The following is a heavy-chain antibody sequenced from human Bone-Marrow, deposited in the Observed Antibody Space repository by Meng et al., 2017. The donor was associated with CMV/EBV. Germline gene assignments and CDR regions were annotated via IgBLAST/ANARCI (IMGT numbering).Heavy chain of an antibody. CDR2: IKQDGSEK. CDR3: ARLRWFGEVDYFDY. Sequence: GGSLRLSCAASGFTFSSYWMSWARQAPGKGLEWVANIKQDGSEKYYVDSVKGRFTISRDNAKNELYLQMNSLRAEDTAVYYCARLRWFGEVDYFDYWGQGTLVPSPQ. CDR1: GFTFSSYW. D-gene: IGHD3-10*01. J-gene: IGHJ4*02. V-gene: IGHV3-7*01.